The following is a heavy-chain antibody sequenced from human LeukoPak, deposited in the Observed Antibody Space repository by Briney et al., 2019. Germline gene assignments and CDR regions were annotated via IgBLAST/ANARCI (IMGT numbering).Heavy chain of an antibody. V-gene: IGHV1-2*06. Sequence: ASVKVSCKASGYTFTGYYMHWVRQAPGQGLEWMGRINPNSGGTNYAQKFQGRVTMTRDTSISTAYMELSRLRSDDTAVHYCASSTQYYYDSSGQYYFDYWGQGTLVTVSS. CDR2: INPNSGGT. CDR1: GYTFTGYY. D-gene: IGHD3-22*01. J-gene: IGHJ4*02. CDR3: ASSTQYYYDSSGQYYFDY.